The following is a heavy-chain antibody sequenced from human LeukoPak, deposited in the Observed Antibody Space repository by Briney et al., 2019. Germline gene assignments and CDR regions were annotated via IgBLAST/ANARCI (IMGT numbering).Heavy chain of an antibody. CDR3: ARDNSVEDTAWWFDP. J-gene: IGHJ5*02. Sequence: ASVKVSCKASGYTFTSYYMHWVRQAPGQGLEWMGIINPSGGSTSYAQKFQGRVTMTRDMSTSTDYMELSSLRSEDTAVYYCARDNSVEDTAWWFDPWGQGTLVTVSA. CDR1: GYTFTSYY. CDR2: INPSGGST. V-gene: IGHV1-46*01. D-gene: IGHD4-23*01.